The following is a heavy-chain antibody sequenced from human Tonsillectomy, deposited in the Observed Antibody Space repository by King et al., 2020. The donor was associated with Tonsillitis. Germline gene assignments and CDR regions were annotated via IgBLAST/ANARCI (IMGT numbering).Heavy chain of an antibody. J-gene: IGHJ4*02. CDR2: INPSRGDT. D-gene: IGHD6-25*01. V-gene: IGHV1-2*02. Sequence: QLVQSGAEVKKPGASVKVSCKASGYTLSGYYMYWVRQAPGQGLEWMGWINPSRGDTNYAQKFQGRLTMTRDTSISTTYMELSRLRSDDTAVYCCTRGSGGLDYWGQGTLVTVSS. CDR3: TRGSGGLDY. CDR1: GYTLSGYY.